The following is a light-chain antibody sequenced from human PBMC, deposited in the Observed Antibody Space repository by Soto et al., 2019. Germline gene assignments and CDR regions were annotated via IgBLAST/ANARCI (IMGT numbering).Light chain of an antibody. CDR3: QQYGSSPLT. Sequence: EIVMTQSPATLSVSPGERATLSCRASQSVSNNLAWYQQKPGQAPRLLIYATSSRATGIPDRFSGSGSGTDFTLTISRLEPEDFAVYYCQQYGSSPLTFGGGTKVDIK. V-gene: IGKV3-20*01. CDR1: QSVSNN. J-gene: IGKJ4*01. CDR2: ATS.